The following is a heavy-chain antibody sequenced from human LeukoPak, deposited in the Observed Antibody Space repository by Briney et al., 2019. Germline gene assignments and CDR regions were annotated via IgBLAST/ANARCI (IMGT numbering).Heavy chain of an antibody. CDR2: IRYDGSNK. CDR1: GFTFSSYG. D-gene: IGHD3-10*02. J-gene: IGHJ4*02. V-gene: IGHV3-30*02. Sequence: PGGSLRLSCAASGFTFSSYGMHWVRQAPGKGLEWVAFIRYDGSNKYYADSVKGRFTISRDNSKNTLYLQMNSLRAEDTAVYYCASRWAVRGVTLFDYWGQGTLVTVSS. CDR3: ASRWAVRGVTLFDY.